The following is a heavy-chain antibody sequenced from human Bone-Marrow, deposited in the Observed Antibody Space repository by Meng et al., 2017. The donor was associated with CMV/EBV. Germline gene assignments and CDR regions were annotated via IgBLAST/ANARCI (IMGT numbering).Heavy chain of an antibody. D-gene: IGHD1-26*01. V-gene: IGHV3-7*01. CDR1: GFTFSSYW. CDR2: IMEDGSDK. Sequence: GESLKISCAGSGFTFSSYWMSWVRQAPGKGPEWVANIMEDGSDKYYVDSVKGRFTISRDNAKSSLYLQMNTLRAEDTAVHYCATWVPIVGSTSARIGGYFDYWGQGMLVTVSS. CDR3: ATWVPIVGSTSARIGGYFDY. J-gene: IGHJ4*02.